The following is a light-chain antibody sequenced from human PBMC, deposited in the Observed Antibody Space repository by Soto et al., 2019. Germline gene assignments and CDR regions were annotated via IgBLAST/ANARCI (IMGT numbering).Light chain of an antibody. CDR1: SSDVGGYNY. J-gene: IGLJ1*01. Sequence: QSVLTQPASVSGSPGQSITISCTGTSSDVGGYNYVCWYRQHPGKAPKLMIYEVSNRPSGVSNRFSGSKSGNTASLTISGLQAEDEADYYCSSFTSGSTLFGTGTKVTVL. CDR3: SSFTSGSTL. CDR2: EVS. V-gene: IGLV2-14*01.